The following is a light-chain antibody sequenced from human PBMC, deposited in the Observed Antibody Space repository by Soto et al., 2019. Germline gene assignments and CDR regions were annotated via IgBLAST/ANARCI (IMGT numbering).Light chain of an antibody. Sequence: IVMTQSPATLSVAPGERVTFSCRASQGISRKVAWYQHKPGQAPRLLISGASTGATGIPARFSGSGSGTESTLTISSLQSEDCAIYYCQQYHTWPITFGGGTKVEIK. V-gene: IGKV3-15*01. CDR2: GAS. CDR1: QGISRK. J-gene: IGKJ4*01. CDR3: QQYHTWPIT.